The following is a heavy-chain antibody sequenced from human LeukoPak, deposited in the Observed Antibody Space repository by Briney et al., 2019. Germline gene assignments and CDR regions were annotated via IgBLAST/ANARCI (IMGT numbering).Heavy chain of an antibody. CDR1: GYTVTGYC. J-gene: IGHJ4*02. V-gene: IGHV1-18*04. CDR3: ARVASSPQGDTAMVENDY. Sequence: GASVKVSCKASGYTVTGYCLHWVRQAPGQGLEWMGWISAYNGNTNYAQKLQGRVTMTTDTSTSTAYMELRSLRSDDTAVYYCARVASSPQGDTAMVENDYWGQGTLVTASS. D-gene: IGHD5-18*01. CDR2: ISAYNGNT.